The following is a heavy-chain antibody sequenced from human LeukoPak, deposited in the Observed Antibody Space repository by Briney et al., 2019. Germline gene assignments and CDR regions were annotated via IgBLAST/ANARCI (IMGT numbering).Heavy chain of an antibody. J-gene: IGHJ3*02. D-gene: IGHD3-22*01. CDR2: IKPNSGGT. CDR1: GYTFRSYY. CDR3: ARAGVWDYYDTSGYHNGAFDI. Sequence: VASVKVSCKASGYTFRSYYMHWVRQAPGQGLEWMGRIKPNSGGTDYAQKFQGRVTMTRDTSISTAYMEMSGLRSDDTAVYYCARAGVWDYYDTSGYHNGAFDIWGQGTMVTVSS. V-gene: IGHV1-2*06.